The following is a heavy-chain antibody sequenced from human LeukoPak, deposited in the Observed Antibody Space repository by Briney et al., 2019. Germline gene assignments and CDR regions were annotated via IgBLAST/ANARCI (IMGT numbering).Heavy chain of an antibody. CDR3: AKAAARSYYYYYYMDV. CDR2: ITASGGNT. V-gene: IGHV3-23*01. CDR1: GFTFSSYA. D-gene: IGHD6-6*01. J-gene: IGHJ6*03. Sequence: GGSLRLSCAASGFTFSSYAMGWVRQAPGKGLEWVSAITASGGNTYYADSVKGRFTISRDNSKNTLYLQVNSLRAEDTAVYYCAKAAARSYYYYYYMDVWGKGTTVTVSS.